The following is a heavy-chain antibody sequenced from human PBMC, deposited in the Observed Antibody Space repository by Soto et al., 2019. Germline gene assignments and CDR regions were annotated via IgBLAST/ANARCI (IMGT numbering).Heavy chain of an antibody. CDR3: ARPLWRDDYNWGYCDL. V-gene: IGHV3-30-3*01. J-gene: IGHJ2*01. Sequence: QVQLVESGGGVVQPGRSLRLSCAASGFTFSSYAMHWVRQAPGKGLEWVAVISYDGSNKYYADSVKGRFTISRDNSKNTLYLQMNSLRAADTAVYYCARPLWRDDYNWGYCDLWGRGNLVTVSS. CDR1: GFTFSSYA. CDR2: ISYDGSNK. D-gene: IGHD4-4*01.